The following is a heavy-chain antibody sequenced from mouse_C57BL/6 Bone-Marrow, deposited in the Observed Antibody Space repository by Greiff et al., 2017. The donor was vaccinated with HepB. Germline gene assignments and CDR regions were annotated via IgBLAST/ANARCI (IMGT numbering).Heavy chain of an antibody. D-gene: IGHD1-1*01. J-gene: IGHJ4*01. V-gene: IGHV1-61*01. CDR2: IYPSDSET. CDR1: GYTFTSYW. Sequence: QVQLKQPGAELVRPGSSVKLSCKASGYTFTSYWMDWVKQRPGQGLEWIGNIYPSDSETHYNQKFKDKATLTVDKSSSTAYMQLSSLTSEDSAVYYCARRRHYGSWAYAMDYWGQGTSVTVSS. CDR3: ARRRHYGSWAYAMDY.